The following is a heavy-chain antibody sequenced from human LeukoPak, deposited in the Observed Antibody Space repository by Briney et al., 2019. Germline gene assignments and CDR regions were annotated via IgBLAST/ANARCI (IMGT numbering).Heavy chain of an antibody. CDR2: IYPGGSET. CDR3: ARASRDGYNQNFDH. V-gene: IGHV5-51*01. J-gene: IGHJ4*02. CDR1: GYSFSSYW. Sequence: GESLKIPCKGLGYSFSSYWNAWVRQRPGKGLEWMGIIYPGGSETRYDPSFQGQVTISADSSTSTAYLQWSSLRASDTAMYYCARASRDGYNQNFDHWAREPWSPSPQ. D-gene: IGHD5-24*01.